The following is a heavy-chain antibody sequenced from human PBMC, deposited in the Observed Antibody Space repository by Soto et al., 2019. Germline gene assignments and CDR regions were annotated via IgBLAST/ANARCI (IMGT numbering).Heavy chain of an antibody. CDR3: AAASRYYDSSGYLLLDY. Sequence: SVKVSCKASGFTFTSSAVQWVRQARGQRLEWIGWIVVGSGNTNYAQKFQERVTITRDMSTSTAYMELSSLRSEDTAVYYCAAASRYYDSSGYLLLDYWGQGTLVTVSS. CDR1: GFTFTSSA. V-gene: IGHV1-58*01. CDR2: IVVGSGNT. D-gene: IGHD3-22*01. J-gene: IGHJ4*02.